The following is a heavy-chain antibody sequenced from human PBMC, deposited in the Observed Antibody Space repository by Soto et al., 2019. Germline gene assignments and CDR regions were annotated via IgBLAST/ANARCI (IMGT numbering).Heavy chain of an antibody. CDR1: GGSISSYY. CDR2: IYYSGST. V-gene: IGHV4-59*01. J-gene: IGHJ5*02. Sequence: SETLSLTCTVSGGSISSYYWSWIRQPPGKGLEWIGYIYYSGSTNYNPSLKSRVTISVDTSKNQFSLKLSSVTAADTAVYYCARAHISTGSYTPHNWFDTWGQGTLVTVSS. D-gene: IGHD3-9*01. CDR3: ARAHISTGSYTPHNWFDT.